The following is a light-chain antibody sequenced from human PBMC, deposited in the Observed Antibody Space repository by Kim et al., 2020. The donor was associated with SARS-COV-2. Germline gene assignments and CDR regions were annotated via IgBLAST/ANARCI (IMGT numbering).Light chain of an antibody. J-gene: IGLJ3*02. V-gene: IGLV3-19*01. CDR1: SLRNYY. CDR3: NSRDSSGNHLV. CDR2: GRN. Sequence: SSELTQDPAVYVALGQTVRITCQGDSLRNYYASWYQQKPRQAPVVVIYGRNDRRSGIPDRFSGSNSGNTASLTITGAQAEDEANYYCNSRDSSGNHLVFGGGTKLTVL.